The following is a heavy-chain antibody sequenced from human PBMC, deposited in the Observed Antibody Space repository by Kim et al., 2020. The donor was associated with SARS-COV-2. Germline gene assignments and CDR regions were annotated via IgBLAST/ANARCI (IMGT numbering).Heavy chain of an antibody. J-gene: IGHJ4*02. CDR3: ARRQHTASFDY. D-gene: IGHD5-18*01. V-gene: IGHV4-39*01. Sequence: YDNPSLKRRVTISVDTSKNQFSLRLSSVTAADTAVYYCARRQHTASFDYWGQGTLVTVSS.